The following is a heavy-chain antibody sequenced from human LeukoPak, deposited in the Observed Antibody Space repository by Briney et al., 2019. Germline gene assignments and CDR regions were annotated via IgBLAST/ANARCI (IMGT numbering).Heavy chain of an antibody. CDR1: GGTFSSYA. D-gene: IGHD3-22*01. CDR2: INPSGGST. Sequence: ASVKVSCKASGGTFSSYAISWVRQAPGQGLEWMGIINPSGGSTSYAQKFQGRVTMTRDTSTSTVYMELSSLRSEDTAVYYCARKYYYDSSGLDYWGQGTLVTVSS. CDR3: ARKYYYDSSGLDY. J-gene: IGHJ4*02. V-gene: IGHV1-46*03.